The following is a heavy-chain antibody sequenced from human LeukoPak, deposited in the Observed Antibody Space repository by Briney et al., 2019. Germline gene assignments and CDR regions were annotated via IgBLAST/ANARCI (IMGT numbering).Heavy chain of an antibody. V-gene: IGHV4-59*01. D-gene: IGHD3-3*01. CDR3: ARGLSSIFGVASSYFDY. J-gene: IGHJ4*02. CDR2: IYYSGST. CDR1: GVSISSYY. Sequence: PSETLSLTCTVSGVSISSYYWSWIRQPPGKGLEWIGYIYYSGSTNYNPSLKSRVTISVDTSKNQFSLKLSSVTAADTAVYYCARGLSSIFGVASSYFDYWGQGTLVTVSS.